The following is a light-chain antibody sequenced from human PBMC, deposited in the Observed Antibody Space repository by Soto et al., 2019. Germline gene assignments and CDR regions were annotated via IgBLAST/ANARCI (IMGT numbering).Light chain of an antibody. CDR3: CSYAGSRDV. V-gene: IGLV2-11*01. J-gene: IGLJ1*01. CDR1: SSDVGGYNY. Sequence: QSALTQPRSVSESPGQSVTISCTGTSSDVGGYNYVSWYQQHPGKAPKLMIYDVSKRPSGVPDRFSGSKSGNTASLTISGLQAEDEADYYCCSYAGSRDVFGTGTKVTVL. CDR2: DVS.